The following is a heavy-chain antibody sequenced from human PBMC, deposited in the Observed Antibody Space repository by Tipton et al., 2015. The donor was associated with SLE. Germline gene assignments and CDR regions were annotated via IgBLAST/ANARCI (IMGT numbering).Heavy chain of an antibody. Sequence: SLRLSCAASGFTFSSYAMHWVRQAPGKGLEWVAVISYDGSNKYYADSVKGRFTISRDNSKNTLYVQMNSLRAEDTAVYYCARDRDLGFFDYWGQGTLVTVSS. J-gene: IGHJ4*02. CDR3: ARDRDLGFFDY. V-gene: IGHV3-30*04. CDR2: ISYDGSNK. D-gene: IGHD3-16*01. CDR1: GFTFSSYA.